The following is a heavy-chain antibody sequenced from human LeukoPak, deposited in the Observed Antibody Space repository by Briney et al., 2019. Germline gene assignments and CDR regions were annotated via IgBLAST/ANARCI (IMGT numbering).Heavy chain of an antibody. J-gene: IGHJ6*02. Sequence: GESLKISCKGSGYSFTSYWIAWVRQMPGKGLEWMGIIYPGDSDTRYSPSFQGQVTISADKSISTAYLQWSSLKASDTAMYYCARHSHYGSQIYGMDVWGQGTTVTVSS. V-gene: IGHV5-51*01. CDR2: IYPGDSDT. D-gene: IGHD3-10*01. CDR1: GYSFTSYW. CDR3: ARHSHYGSQIYGMDV.